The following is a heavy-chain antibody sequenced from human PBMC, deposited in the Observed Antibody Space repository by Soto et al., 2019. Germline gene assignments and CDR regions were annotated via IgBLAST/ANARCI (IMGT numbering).Heavy chain of an antibody. J-gene: IGHJ5*02. CDR2: ISTYSGDT. V-gene: IGHV1-18*01. CDR3: ARHHGPTTSENWFDP. Sequence: QVHLVQSGVEVKTPGASVKVSCQASGYTFFTYDISWVRQAPGQGLEWMGWISTYSGDTKYAQKFQGRVTMTTDTSTPTAYLDLRSLRFDDTAVYYCARHHGPTTSENWFDPWGQGTLVTVSS. D-gene: IGHD5-12*01. CDR1: GYTFFTYD.